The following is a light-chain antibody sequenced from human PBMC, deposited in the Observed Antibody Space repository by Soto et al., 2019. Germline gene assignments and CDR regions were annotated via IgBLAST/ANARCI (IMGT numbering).Light chain of an antibody. CDR3: SSYITSSTLDV. CDR2: DVS. V-gene: IGLV2-14*01. Sequence: QSALTQPASVSGSPGQSITIACTGTSSDVGGYNYVSWYQQHPGKAPKLLIYDVSDRPSGVSNRFSGSKSGNTASLTISGLQAGAEADYYCSSYITSSTLDVFGTGTKVTVL. J-gene: IGLJ1*01. CDR1: SSDVGGYNY.